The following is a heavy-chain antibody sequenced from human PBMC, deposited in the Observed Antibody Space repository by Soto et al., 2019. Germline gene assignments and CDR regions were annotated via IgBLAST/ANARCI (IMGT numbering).Heavy chain of an antibody. Sequence: QVLLVQSGAEMKQPGSSVSVSCRASGDSFTNYAFTWVRQAPGQGPEWLGGIILALGTPHYSHRFQGRLTITADESSSTVYMELGSLRLDDTAVYYCGRYCTNTKCRGGYYLDLWGQGTLLTVSS. D-gene: IGHD2-8*01. CDR1: GDSFTNYA. V-gene: IGHV1-69*01. CDR2: IILALGTP. CDR3: GRYCTNTKCRGGYYLDL. J-gene: IGHJ5*02.